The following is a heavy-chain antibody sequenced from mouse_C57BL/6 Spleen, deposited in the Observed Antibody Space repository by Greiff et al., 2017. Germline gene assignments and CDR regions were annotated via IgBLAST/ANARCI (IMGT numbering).Heavy chain of an antibody. CDR3: AIDDYYCYARDY. CDR1: GFTIKNTY. J-gene: IGHJ4*01. V-gene: IGHV14-3*01. D-gene: IGHD2-4*01. Sequence: EVQLQQSVAELVRPGASVKLSCTASGFTIKNTYIHWVKQRPEQGLEWIGRIDPANGNTKYAPKFQGKATITADTSSNTAYLQLSSLTSEDTAIYYCAIDDYYCYARDYWGQGTSVTVSS. CDR2: IDPANGNT.